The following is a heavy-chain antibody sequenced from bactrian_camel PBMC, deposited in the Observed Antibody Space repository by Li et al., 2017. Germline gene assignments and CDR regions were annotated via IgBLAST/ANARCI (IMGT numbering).Heavy chain of an antibody. CDR2: LNSDSRT. D-gene: IGHD2*01. CDR3: AARKVARGSHFSLGRAPAWRRDEHNF. J-gene: IGHJ4*01. Sequence: HVQLVESGGGLVQPGGSLRLSCSAGGSTSMYWWMGWVRQTPGKGLEWVSTLNSDSRTDYADFVKGRFTVFQDNAKTTLYLQMNRLELEDTAMYYCAARKVARGSHFSLGRAPAWRRDEHNFWGQGTQVTVS. V-gene: IGHV3S1*01. CDR1: GSTSMYWW.